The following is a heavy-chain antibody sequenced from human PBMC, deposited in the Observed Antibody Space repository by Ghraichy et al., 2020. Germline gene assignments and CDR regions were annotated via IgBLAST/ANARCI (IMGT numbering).Heavy chain of an antibody. CDR1: GFTFYDHG. Sequence: LSLTCAASGFTFYDHGMSWVRLTPTKGLEWVSGFNGNGDTTGYADSVKGRFTISRDDVENSMYLQMNSLRAEDTAVYYGAKNGPTSGYYGAFEIWGHGTLVTVSS. CDR2: FNGNGDTT. CDR3: AKNGPTSGYYGAFEI. J-gene: IGHJ3*02. D-gene: IGHD3-22*01. V-gene: IGHV3-20*04.